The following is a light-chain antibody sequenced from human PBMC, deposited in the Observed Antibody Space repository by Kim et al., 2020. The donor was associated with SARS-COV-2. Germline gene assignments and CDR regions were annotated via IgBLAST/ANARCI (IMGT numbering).Light chain of an antibody. CDR3: AAWDDSLSGPVV. CDR1: SSNVGSNY. CDR2: RNN. J-gene: IGLJ2*01. Sequence: ELTQPPSASGTPGQRVTISCSGSSSNVGSNYVYWYQQLPGTAPKLLIYRNNQRPSGVPDRFSGSKSGTSASLAISGLRSEDEADYYCAAWDDSLSGPVVFGGGTQLTVL. V-gene: IGLV1-47*01.